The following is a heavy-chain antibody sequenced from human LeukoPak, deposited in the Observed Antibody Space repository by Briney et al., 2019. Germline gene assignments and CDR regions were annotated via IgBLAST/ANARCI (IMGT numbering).Heavy chain of an antibody. J-gene: IGHJ4*02. D-gene: IGHD6-13*01. Sequence: GGALRLSCAAAGFTFSNYGMHWGRQAPGKGLGWGAVIWYDGNNKYYADSVKGRFTISRDNSKNTLYLQMDSLRAEDTAVYYCARDRALYSSSWYVSYWGQGTLVTVSS. CDR3: ARDRALYSSSWYVSY. V-gene: IGHV3-33*01. CDR1: GFTFSNYG. CDR2: IWYDGNNK.